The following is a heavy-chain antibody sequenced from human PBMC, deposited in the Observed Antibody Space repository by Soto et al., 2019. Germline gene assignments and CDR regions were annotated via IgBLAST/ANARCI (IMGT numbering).Heavy chain of an antibody. CDR3: ARHSPAPNYYYYGMDV. V-gene: IGHV5-51*01. Sequence: GASLKISCKGSGYSFTSYWIGWVRQMPGKGLEWMGIIYPGDSDTRYSPSFQGQVTISADKSISTAYLQWSSLKASDTAMYYCARHSPAPNYYYYGMDVWGQGTTVTVSS. J-gene: IGHJ6*02. CDR1: GYSFTSYW. CDR2: IYPGDSDT.